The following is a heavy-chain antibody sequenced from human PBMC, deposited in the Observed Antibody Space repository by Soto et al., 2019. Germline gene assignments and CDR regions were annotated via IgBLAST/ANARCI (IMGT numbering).Heavy chain of an antibody. CDR3: ARRYGYSFDY. Sequence: SETLSLTCTVSGGSISSYYWSWIRQPPGKGLEWIGYIYYSGSTNYDPSLKSRVTISVDTSKNQFSLKLSSVTAADTAVYYCARRYGYSFDYWGQGTLVTVS. J-gene: IGHJ4*02. CDR1: GGSISSYY. D-gene: IGHD1-1*01. CDR2: IYYSGST. V-gene: IGHV4-59*08.